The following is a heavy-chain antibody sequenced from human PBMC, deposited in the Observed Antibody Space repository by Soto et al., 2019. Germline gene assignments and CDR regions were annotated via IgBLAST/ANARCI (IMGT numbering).Heavy chain of an antibody. CDR2: VSPPFRTS. D-gene: IGHD3-10*01. CDR1: GVSFNNNG. Sequence: QVQLVQSGAEVKKPGSSVKVSCKTSGVSFNNNGIGWVRQAPGHGLEWMGGVSPPFRTSNYARKFQGRISIIADASTGTVYMKLSSLTSEYPAQYYCARVLHYGSVSYSPYGMDLWGQVTTVTVSS. CDR3: ARVLHYGSVSYSPYGMDL. J-gene: IGHJ6*02. V-gene: IGHV1-69*01.